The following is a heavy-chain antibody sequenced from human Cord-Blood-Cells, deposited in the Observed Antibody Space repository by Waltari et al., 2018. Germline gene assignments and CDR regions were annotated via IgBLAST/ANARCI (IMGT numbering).Heavy chain of an antibody. J-gene: IGHJ4*02. D-gene: IGHD1-7*01. V-gene: IGHV3-30*18. Sequence: QVQLVESGGGVVQPGRSLRLSCAASGFTFSSYGMHWVRPAPGKGLEWVAVISYDGRNKYDADSVKGRFTISRDNSKNTLYLQMKSLRAEDTAVYYCAKATGTTVFDYWGQGTLVTVSS. CDR3: AKATGTTVFDY. CDR1: GFTFSSYG. CDR2: ISYDGRNK.